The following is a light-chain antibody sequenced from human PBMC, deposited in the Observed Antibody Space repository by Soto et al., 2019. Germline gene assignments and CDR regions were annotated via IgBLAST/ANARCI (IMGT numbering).Light chain of an antibody. CDR3: QQSYISPST. CDR1: QSLSSY. V-gene: IGKV1-39*01. J-gene: IGKJ1*01. Sequence: DIQMTQSPSSLSASVGDRVTITCRASQSLSSYLNWYQQKPGKAPKLLIYAASSLESGVPSRFSGSGSGTDFTLTVSSLQSEDFATYYCQQSYISPSTFGQGTKVQIK. CDR2: AAS.